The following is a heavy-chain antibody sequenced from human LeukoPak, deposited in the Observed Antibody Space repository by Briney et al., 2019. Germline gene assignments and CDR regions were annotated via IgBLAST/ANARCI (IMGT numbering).Heavy chain of an antibody. CDR3: ARAIRGYSSGWYELFYFDY. D-gene: IGHD6-19*01. CDR1: GGSFSGYY. Sequence: PSETLSLTCAVYGGSFSGYYWSCIRQPPGKGLEWIGEINHSGSTNYNPSLKSRVTISVDTSKNQFSLKLSSVTAADTAVYYCARAIRGYSSGWYELFYFDYWGQGTLVTVSS. V-gene: IGHV4-34*01. J-gene: IGHJ4*02. CDR2: INHSGST.